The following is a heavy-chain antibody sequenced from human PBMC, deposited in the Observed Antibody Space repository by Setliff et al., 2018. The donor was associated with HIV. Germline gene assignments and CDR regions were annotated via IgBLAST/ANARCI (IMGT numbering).Heavy chain of an antibody. Sequence: GGSLRLSCVASGFTFSRDWMLWVRQVPGKGLVWVSRINSDGSSTSYAGAVRGRFTISRDYAKNTLSLEMKSLRAEDTGVYYCARAQGVDYSDSLGYWGQGTLVNVSS. CDR2: INSDGSST. CDR1: GFTFSRDW. J-gene: IGHJ4*02. D-gene: IGHD4-4*01. CDR3: ARAQGVDYSDSLGY. V-gene: IGHV3-74*01.